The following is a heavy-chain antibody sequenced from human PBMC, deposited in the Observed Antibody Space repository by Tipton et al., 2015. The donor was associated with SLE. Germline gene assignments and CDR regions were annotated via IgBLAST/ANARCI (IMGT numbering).Heavy chain of an antibody. V-gene: IGHV3-23*03. Sequence: SLRLSCAASGFTFSSYAMSWVRQAPGKGLEWVSVITSGGVTYYSDSVKGRFIISRDDSKTTMYLQMNRLRPEDTAVYYCAKDRFYDSGGYFFFDYWGPGTQVTVSS. CDR2: ITSGGVT. J-gene: IGHJ4*02. CDR3: AKDRFYDSGGYFFFDY. CDR1: GFTFSSYA. D-gene: IGHD3-22*01.